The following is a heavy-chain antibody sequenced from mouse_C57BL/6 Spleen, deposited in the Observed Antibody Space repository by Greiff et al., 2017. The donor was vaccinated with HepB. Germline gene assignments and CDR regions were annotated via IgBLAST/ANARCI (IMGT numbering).Heavy chain of an antibody. V-gene: IGHV5-17*01. CDR1: GFTFSDYG. J-gene: IGHJ1*03. D-gene: IGHD1-1*01. Sequence: EVQLVESGGGLVKPGGSLKLSCAASGFTFSDYGMHWVRQAPEKGLEWVAYISSGSSTIYYADTVKGRFTISRDNAKNTLFLQMTRLRSEDTAMYYCARTTTVVAHWYFDVWGTGTTVTVSS. CDR3: ARTTTVVAHWYFDV. CDR2: ISSGSSTI.